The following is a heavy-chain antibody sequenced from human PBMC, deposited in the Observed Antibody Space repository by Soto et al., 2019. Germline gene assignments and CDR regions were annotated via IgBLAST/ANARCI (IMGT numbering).Heavy chain of an antibody. CDR1: GFSLSTSGMC. CDR2: IDWDDDK. Sequence: SGPTLVNPTQTLTLTCTFSGFSLSTSGMCVSWIRQPPGKALEWLARIDWDDDKYYSTSLKTRLTISKDTSKNQVVLTMTNMDPVDTATYYCARTPNWGYIWYFDLWGGGTLVTLSS. CDR3: ARTPNWGYIWYFDL. D-gene: IGHD7-27*01. V-gene: IGHV2-70*11. J-gene: IGHJ2*01.